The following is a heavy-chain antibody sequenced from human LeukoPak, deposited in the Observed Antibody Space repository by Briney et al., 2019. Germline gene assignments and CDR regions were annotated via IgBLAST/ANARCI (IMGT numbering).Heavy chain of an antibody. D-gene: IGHD3-3*01. CDR2: IYYTGST. V-gene: IGHV4-59*12. CDR1: GDSITSYY. Sequence: SETLSLTCTVSGDSITSYYWSWVRQPPGKGLEWIGYIYYTGSTNYNPSLKSRVTMSVDTSKNQFSLKLNSVTAADTAVYYCARDPDFWSGYYNFDYWGQGTLVTVSS. CDR3: ARDPDFWSGYYNFDY. J-gene: IGHJ4*02.